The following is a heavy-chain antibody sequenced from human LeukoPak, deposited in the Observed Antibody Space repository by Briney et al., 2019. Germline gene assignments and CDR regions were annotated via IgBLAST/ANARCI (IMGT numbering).Heavy chain of an antibody. CDR3: AKSLRTDSGWXSDL. V-gene: IGHV3-9*01. CDR1: GLTVDDYA. CDR2: ISWSDGRI. J-gene: IGHJ5*02. Sequence: GTSLRLSCAASGLTVDDYAMHWVRQAPGKGLEWVSGISWSDGRIGYADSVRGRFTLSRGSTKNSLFLQIDSLRPDDTAVYFCAKSLRTDSGWXSDLWXQXXLVXXSS. D-gene: IGHD6-19*01.